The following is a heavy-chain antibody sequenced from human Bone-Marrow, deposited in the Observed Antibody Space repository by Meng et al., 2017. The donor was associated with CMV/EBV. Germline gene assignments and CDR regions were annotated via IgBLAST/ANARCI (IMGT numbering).Heavy chain of an antibody. CDR2: IYSGGSST. Sequence: GESLKISCAASGFTFSSYAMSWVRQAPGKGLEWVSVIYSGGSSTYYADSVKGRFTISRDNSKNTLYLQMNSLRAEDTAVYYCARDRESGITIFGVAPWYWGQGTLVTVSS. J-gene: IGHJ4*02. CDR1: GFTFSSYA. CDR3: ARDRESGITIFGVAPWY. D-gene: IGHD3-3*01. V-gene: IGHV3-23*03.